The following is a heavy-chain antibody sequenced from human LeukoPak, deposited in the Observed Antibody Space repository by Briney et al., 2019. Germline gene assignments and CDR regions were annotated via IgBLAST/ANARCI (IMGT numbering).Heavy chain of an antibody. CDR1: GFTFDDYA. CDR3: AKGVGPVTTVTINWFDP. Sequence: PGRSLRLSCAASGFTFDDYAMHWVRHAPGKGLEWVSGISWNSGSIGYAGSVKGRFTISRDNAKNSLYLQMNSLRAEDTALYYCAKGVGPVTTVTINWFDPWGQGTLVTVSS. V-gene: IGHV3-9*01. D-gene: IGHD4-17*01. J-gene: IGHJ5*02. CDR2: ISWNSGSI.